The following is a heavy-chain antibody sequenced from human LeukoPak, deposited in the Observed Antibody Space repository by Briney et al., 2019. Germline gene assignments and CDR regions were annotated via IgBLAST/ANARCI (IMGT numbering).Heavy chain of an antibody. CDR2: VSGSGDST. CDR1: GFPFSSYA. J-gene: IGHJ1*01. CDR3: AKDQDSSGYPWDFQH. V-gene: IGHV3-23*01. D-gene: IGHD3-22*01. Sequence: PGGSLRLSCAASGFPFSSYAMSWVRQAPGKGLEWVSSVSGSGDSTYYADSVKGRFTISRDNSKNTLYLQMNSLRAEDTAVYYCAKDQDSSGYPWDFQHWGQGTLVTVSS.